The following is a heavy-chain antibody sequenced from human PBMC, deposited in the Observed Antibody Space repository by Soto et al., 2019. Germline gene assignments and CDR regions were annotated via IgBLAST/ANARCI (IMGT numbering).Heavy chain of an antibody. CDR2: IYYSGST. J-gene: IGHJ4*02. Sequence: SETLSLTCTVSGDSISSYYWSWIRQPPGKGLEWIGYIYYSGSTNNNPSLKSRVTISVDTSKNQFSLKLNSVTAADSAVYFCARLEGLATISYYFDFWGPGALVTVSS. V-gene: IGHV4-59*08. CDR1: GDSISSYY. CDR3: ARLEGLATISYYFDF. D-gene: IGHD3-9*01.